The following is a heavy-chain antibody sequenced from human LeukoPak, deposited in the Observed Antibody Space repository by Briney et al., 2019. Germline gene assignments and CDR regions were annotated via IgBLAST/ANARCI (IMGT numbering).Heavy chain of an antibody. Sequence: GGSLRLSCAASGFTFSSYAMYWVSQAPGKGLEWVAVISYDGSNKYYADSVKGRFTISRDNSKNTLYLQMDSLRAEDTAVYYCARDPAIVVVITGTLDYWGQGTLVTVSS. CDR3: ARDPAIVVVITGTLDY. J-gene: IGHJ4*02. CDR1: GFTFSSYA. D-gene: IGHD3-22*01. V-gene: IGHV3-30-3*01. CDR2: ISYDGSNK.